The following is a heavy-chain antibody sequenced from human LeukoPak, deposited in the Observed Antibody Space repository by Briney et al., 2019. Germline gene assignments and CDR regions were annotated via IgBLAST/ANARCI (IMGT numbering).Heavy chain of an antibody. CDR1: GYTFTSYG. CDR3: AREIGPRQLHLWGSAFDY. V-gene: IGHV1-18*01. D-gene: IGHD5-18*01. J-gene: IGHJ4*02. CDR2: ISAYNGNT. Sequence: GASVKVSCTASGYTFTSYGISWVRQAPGQGLEWMGWISAYNGNTNYAQKLQGRVTMTRDTSTSKVYMELSNLRSEDTAVYYCAREIGPRQLHLWGSAFDYWGQGTLVTVSS.